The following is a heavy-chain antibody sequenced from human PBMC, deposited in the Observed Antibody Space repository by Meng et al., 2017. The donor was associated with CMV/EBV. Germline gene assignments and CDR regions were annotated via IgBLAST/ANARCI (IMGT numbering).Heavy chain of an antibody. D-gene: IGHD3-3*01. Sequence: ASVKVSCKASGYTFTSYDINWVRQATGQGLEWMGWMNPNSGNTGYAQKFQGRVTITRNTSISTAYMELSSLRSEDTAVYYCARGRYGGFDFWSVFVYYYYYGMDVWGQETTVTVSS. CDR2: MNPNSGNT. J-gene: IGHJ6*02. V-gene: IGHV1-8*03. CDR3: ARGRYGGFDFWSVFVYYYYYGMDV. CDR1: GYTFTSYD.